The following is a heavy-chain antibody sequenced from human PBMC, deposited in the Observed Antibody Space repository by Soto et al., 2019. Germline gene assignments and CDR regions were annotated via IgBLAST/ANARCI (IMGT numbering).Heavy chain of an antibody. CDR2: INPSGGST. J-gene: IGHJ6*02. CDR1: GYTFTSYY. D-gene: IGHD3-3*01. CDR3: ARDRQNYDFWLEPSVYYGMDV. Sequence: AASVKVSCKASGYTFTSYYMHWVRQAPGQGLEWMGIINPSGGSTSYAQKFQGRVTMTRDTSTSTVYMELSSLRSEDTAVYYCARDRQNYDFWLEPSVYYGMDVWGQGTTVTVYS. V-gene: IGHV1-46*01.